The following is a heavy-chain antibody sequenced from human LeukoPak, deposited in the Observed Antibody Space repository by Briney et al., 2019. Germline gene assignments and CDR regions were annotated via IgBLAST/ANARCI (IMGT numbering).Heavy chain of an antibody. J-gene: IGHJ6*03. CDR2: ISAYNGNT. CDR3: ARVGRSSATSHYYMDV. V-gene: IGHV1-18*01. Sequence: ASVKVSCKASGFSFTRYDMYWMRQATGQGLEWMGWISAYNGNTNYAQKLQGRVTMTTDTSTSTAYMELRSLRSDDTAVYYCARVGRSSATSHYYMDVWGKGTTVTV. D-gene: IGHD1-26*01. CDR1: GFSFTRYD.